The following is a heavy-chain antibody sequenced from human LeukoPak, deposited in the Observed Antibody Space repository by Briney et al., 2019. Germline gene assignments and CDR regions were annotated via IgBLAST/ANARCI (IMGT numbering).Heavy chain of an antibody. Sequence: GASVKDSCKASGGTFSSYAISWVRQDPGQGLAWMGGSIPIFGSANYAQKFQGRVTITADDSTSTAYMELSSLRSEDTAVYYCARAYCSGGSCYSGWFDPWGQGTLVTVSS. CDR3: ARAYCSGGSCYSGWFDP. V-gene: IGHV1-69*01. J-gene: IGHJ5*02. CDR2: SIPIFGSA. D-gene: IGHD2-15*01. CDR1: GGTFSSYA.